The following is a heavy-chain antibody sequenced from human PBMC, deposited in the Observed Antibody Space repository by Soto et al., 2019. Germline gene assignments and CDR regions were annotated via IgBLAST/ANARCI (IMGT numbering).Heavy chain of an antibody. D-gene: IGHD4-17*01. V-gene: IGHV3-7*01. Sequence: EVQVVESGGGVVQPGGSLRLSCAVSGFTFSNYWMTWVRQAPGKGLEWVANIKQDDSEIYYADSVKGRFTVSRDNTENSLFLQMNSLRAEDTAVYYCARGLDSGANFDYWGQGTLVTVSS. CDR2: IKQDDSEI. CDR3: ARGLDSGANFDY. CDR1: GFTFSNYW. J-gene: IGHJ4*02.